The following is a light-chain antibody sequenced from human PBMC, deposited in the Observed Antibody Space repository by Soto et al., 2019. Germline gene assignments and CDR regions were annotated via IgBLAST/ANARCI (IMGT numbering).Light chain of an antibody. J-gene: IGLJ2*01. V-gene: IGLV2-8*01. CDR2: EVS. CDR3: SSSASSNHVV. CDR1: SSDVGGYNY. Sequence: QSALTQPASASGSPGQSVTISCTGTSSDVGGYNYVSWYQQHPGKAPKLMIYEVSKRPSGVPDRFSGSKSGNTASLTVSGQDEDEEADYCSSSSASSNHVVFGGGTKLTVL.